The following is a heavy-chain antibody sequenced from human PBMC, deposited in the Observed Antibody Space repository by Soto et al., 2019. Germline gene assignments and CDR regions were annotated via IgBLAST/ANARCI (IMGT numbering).Heavy chain of an antibody. CDR2: IKQDGSER. D-gene: IGHD2-8*02. CDR1: EFTFSSYW. V-gene: IGHV3-7*03. J-gene: IGHJ4*02. CDR3: ASETSGGTSDY. Sequence: GGSLRLSCAASEFTFSSYWMSWVRQAPGKGLEWVANIKQDGSERYYVDSVKGRFTISRDNAKNSLFLQMNSLRADDTAVYYCASETSGGTSDYWGQGTLVTVSS.